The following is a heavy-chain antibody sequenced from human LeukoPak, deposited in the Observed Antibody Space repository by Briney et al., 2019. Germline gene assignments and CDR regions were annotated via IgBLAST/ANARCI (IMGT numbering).Heavy chain of an antibody. CDR2: INPSGGST. CDR1: GYTFTSYY. V-gene: IGHV1-46*01. J-gene: IGHJ6*02. D-gene: IGHD3-3*01. Sequence: ASVKVSCKASGYTFTSYYMHWVRQAPGQGLEWMGIINPSGGSTSYAQKFQGRVTMTRDTSTSTVYMEPSSLRSEDTAVYYCARDRPPITIFGVARYYGMDVWGQGTTVTVSS. CDR3: ARDRPPITIFGVARYYGMDV.